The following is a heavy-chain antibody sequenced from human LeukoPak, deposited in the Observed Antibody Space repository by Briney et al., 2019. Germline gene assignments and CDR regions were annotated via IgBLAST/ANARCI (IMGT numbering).Heavy chain of an antibody. Sequence: SETLSLTCTVSGGSINSYYWSWIRQPPGKGLEWIGYNFHSVTTNYNPSLQSRVFISVDTSKNQFSLKLSSVTAADTAVYYCARGLRAGWFDPWGQGTLVTVSS. CDR3: ARGLRAGWFDP. CDR1: GGSINSYY. V-gene: IGHV4-59*12. D-gene: IGHD2-15*01. J-gene: IGHJ5*02. CDR2: NFHSVTT.